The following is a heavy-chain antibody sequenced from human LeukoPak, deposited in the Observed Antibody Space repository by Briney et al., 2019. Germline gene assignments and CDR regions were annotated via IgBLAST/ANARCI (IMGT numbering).Heavy chain of an antibody. V-gene: IGHV4-59*08. J-gene: IGHJ4*02. Sequence: SETLSLTCTVSGGSISAYYWSWIRQPPGKGLEWIGYVYYSGATNYNPSLKSRVTISLETSKNQFSLRLTSVTAADTALYYCARHGVHQNYDYWGQGTLVTVSS. CDR1: GGSISAYY. CDR3: ARHGVHQNYDY. D-gene: IGHD1-1*01. CDR2: VYYSGAT.